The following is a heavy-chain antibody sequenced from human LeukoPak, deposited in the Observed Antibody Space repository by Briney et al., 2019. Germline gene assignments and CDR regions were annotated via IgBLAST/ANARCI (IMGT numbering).Heavy chain of an antibody. CDR1: GGSFSGYY. J-gene: IGHJ4*02. D-gene: IGHD5-12*01. Sequence: YPSETLSLTCAVHGGSFSGYYWSWLRQPPGKGLEWIGEINHSGSTNHNPSLKSRVTISVDTSKNQFSLKLTSVTAADTAVFYCARGGTWPTYSDYWGQGILVTVSS. V-gene: IGHV4-34*01. CDR3: ARGGTWPTYSDY. CDR2: INHSGST.